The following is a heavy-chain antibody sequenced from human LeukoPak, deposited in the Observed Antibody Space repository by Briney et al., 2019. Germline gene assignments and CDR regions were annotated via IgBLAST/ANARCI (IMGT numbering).Heavy chain of an antibody. CDR3: ATASGSYYYFQH. Sequence: ASVKVSCKVSGYTLTELSMHWVRQAPGKGLEWMGGFDPEDGETIYAQKFQGRVTMTEDTSTDTAYMELSSLRSEDTAVYYCATASGSYYYFQHWGQGTLVTVSS. CDR2: FDPEDGET. J-gene: IGHJ1*01. V-gene: IGHV1-24*01. CDR1: GYTLTELS. D-gene: IGHD1-26*01.